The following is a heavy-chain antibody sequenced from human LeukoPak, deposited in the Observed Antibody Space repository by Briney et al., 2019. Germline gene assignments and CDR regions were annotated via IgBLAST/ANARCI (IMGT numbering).Heavy chain of an antibody. J-gene: IGHJ4*02. CDR1: GGSFSGYY. Sequence: SETLSLTCAVYGGSFSGYYWSWIRQPPGKGLEWIGEINHSGSTNYNPSLKSRVTISVATSKNQFSLKLSSVTAADTAVYYCARWRYYYDSSGYSDYWGQGTLVTVSS. CDR3: ARWRYYYDSSGYSDY. CDR2: INHSGST. V-gene: IGHV4-34*01. D-gene: IGHD3-22*01.